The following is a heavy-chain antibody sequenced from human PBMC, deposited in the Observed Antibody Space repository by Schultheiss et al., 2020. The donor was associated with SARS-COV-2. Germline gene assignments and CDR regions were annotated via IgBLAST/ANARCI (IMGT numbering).Heavy chain of an antibody. D-gene: IGHD1-26*01. CDR2: IYYSGST. V-gene: IGHV4-61*01. CDR3: ARRERGAGYYFDY. J-gene: IGHJ4*02. Sequence: SQTLSLTCTVSRGSVRSGSYYWYWIRQSPGKGLEWIGYIYYSGSTNYNPSLKSRVTISVDTSKNQFSLKLSSVTAADTAMYYCARRERGAGYYFDYWGQGTLVTVS. CDR1: RGSVRSGSYY.